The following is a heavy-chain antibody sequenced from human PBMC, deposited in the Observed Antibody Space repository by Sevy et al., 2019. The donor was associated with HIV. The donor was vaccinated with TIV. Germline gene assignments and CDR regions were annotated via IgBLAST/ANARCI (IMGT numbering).Heavy chain of an antibody. Sequence: ASVKVSCKASGYTFTSYGISWVRQAPGQGLEWMGWISAYNGNTNYAQKLQGRVTMTTDTSTSTAYMELRSLRSDDTAVYYCARVRDYYGSGSSHWFDPWGQGTLVTVSS. J-gene: IGHJ5*02. CDR2: ISAYNGNT. V-gene: IGHV1-18*01. CDR1: GYTFTSYG. CDR3: ARVRDYYGSGSSHWFDP. D-gene: IGHD3-10*01.